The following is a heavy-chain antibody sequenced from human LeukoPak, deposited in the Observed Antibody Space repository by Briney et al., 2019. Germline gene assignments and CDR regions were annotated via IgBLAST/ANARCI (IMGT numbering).Heavy chain of an antibody. Sequence: ASETLSLTCAVYGGSFSGYYWSWIRQPPGEGLEWIGEINHSGSTNYNPSLKSRVTISVDTSKNQFSLKLSSVTAADTAVYYCARGRGLGVVPAYYYYGMDVWGQGTTVTVSS. CDR1: GGSFSGYY. CDR2: INHSGST. D-gene: IGHD2-2*01. J-gene: IGHJ6*02. V-gene: IGHV4-34*01. CDR3: ARGRGLGVVPAYYYYGMDV.